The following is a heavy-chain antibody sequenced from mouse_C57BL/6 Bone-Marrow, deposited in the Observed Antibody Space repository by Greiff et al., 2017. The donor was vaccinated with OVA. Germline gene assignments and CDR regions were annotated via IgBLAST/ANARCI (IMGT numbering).Heavy chain of an antibody. V-gene: IGHV14-4*01. Sequence: VQLQQSGAELVRPGASVKLSCTASGFNIKDDYMHWVKQRPEQGLEWIGWIDPENGDTEYASKFQGKATITADTSSNTAYLQLSSLTSEDTAVYYCTTYPYGNFFAYWGQGTLVTVSA. D-gene: IGHD2-1*01. CDR3: TTYPYGNFFAY. CDR1: GFNIKDDY. CDR2: IDPENGDT. J-gene: IGHJ3*01.